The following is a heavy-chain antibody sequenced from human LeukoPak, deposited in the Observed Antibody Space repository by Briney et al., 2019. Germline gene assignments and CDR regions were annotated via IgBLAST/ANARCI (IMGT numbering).Heavy chain of an antibody. CDR3: ARYLEMATITGYYYYYGMDV. V-gene: IGHV4-31*03. CDR1: GGSISSGGYY. Sequence: SETLSLTCTVSGGSISSGGYYWSWIRQHPGKGLEWIGYIYYSGSTYYNPSLKSRVTISVDTSKNQFSLKLSSVTAADTAVYYCARYLEMATITGYYYYYGMDVWGQGTTVTVSS. J-gene: IGHJ6*02. D-gene: IGHD5-24*01. CDR2: IYYSGST.